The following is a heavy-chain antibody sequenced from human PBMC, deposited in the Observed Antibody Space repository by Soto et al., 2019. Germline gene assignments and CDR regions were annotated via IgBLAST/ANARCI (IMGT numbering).Heavy chain of an antibody. CDR2: IKHSGST. D-gene: IGHD3-3*01. CDR3: ARGVPFGHYSMDV. V-gene: IGHV4-34*01. J-gene: IGHJ6*02. CDR1: DESFTRFH. Sequence: LVPLSLTCGVEDESFTRFHWTWLSRPPGKGLEWIGEIKHSGSTNYNPSLTRRVTISVDTSKNQFSLKLNSVTAADTAVYYCARGVPFGHYSMDVWGQGTTVTVSS.